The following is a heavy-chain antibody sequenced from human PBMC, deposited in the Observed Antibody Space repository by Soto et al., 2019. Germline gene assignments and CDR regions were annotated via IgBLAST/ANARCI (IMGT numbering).Heavy chain of an antibody. J-gene: IGHJ4*02. V-gene: IGHV3-66*01. D-gene: IGHD3-3*01. CDR2: ISSGGST. Sequence: EVQLVESGGGLVQPGGSLRLSCAASGFTVSSFYMTWVRQAPGKGLQWVAVISSGGSTYYADSVKGRCTISRDNSKNTLYIDMNSLRAEDTAVYYCARDTFGGAYDFLHGGQGTLVTVSS. CDR3: ARDTFGGAYDFLH. CDR1: GFTVSSFY.